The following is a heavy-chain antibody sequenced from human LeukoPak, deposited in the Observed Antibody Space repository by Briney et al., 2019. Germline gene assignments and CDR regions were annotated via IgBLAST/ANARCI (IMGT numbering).Heavy chain of an antibody. CDR2: ISWNSGSI. V-gene: IGHV3-9*01. J-gene: IGHJ4*02. CDR1: GFTFDDYA. D-gene: IGHD4-17*01. Sequence: GGSLRLSCAAPGFTFDDYAMHWVRQAPGKGLEWVSGISWNSGSIGYADSVKGRFTISRDNAKNSLYLQMNSLRAEGTALYYCAKEMPLLDYGDYVEGNYFDYWGQGTLVTVSS. CDR3: AKEMPLLDYGDYVEGNYFDY.